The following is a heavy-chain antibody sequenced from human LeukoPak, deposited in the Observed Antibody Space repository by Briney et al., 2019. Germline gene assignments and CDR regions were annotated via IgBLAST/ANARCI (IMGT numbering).Heavy chain of an antibody. J-gene: IGHJ4*02. CDR1: GFTFSSYA. CDR2: IYSGGNT. D-gene: IGHD2-15*01. V-gene: IGHV3-66*01. CDR3: ASSPGGGGNYYFDY. Sequence: PGGSLRLSCAASGFTFSSYAMSWVRQAPGKGLEWVSVIYSGGNTFYADSVKGRFSISRDNSKNTLFLQMNSLRAEDTAVYYCASSPGGGGNYYFDYWGQGTLVTVSS.